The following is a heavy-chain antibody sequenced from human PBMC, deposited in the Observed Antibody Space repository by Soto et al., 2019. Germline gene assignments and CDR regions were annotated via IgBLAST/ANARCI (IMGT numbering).Heavy chain of an antibody. D-gene: IGHD4-17*01. J-gene: IGHJ3*02. CDR2: ISGSGGST. Sequence: GGSLRLSCAASGFTFSSYAMSWVRQAPGKGLEWVSAISGSGGSTYYAESVKGRFTISRDNSKNTLYLQMTSLRAEDAAVYSSAKVVMSYGDYVSHYSFDIWGQGTMVTVSS. CDR3: AKVVMSYGDYVSHYSFDI. V-gene: IGHV3-23*01. CDR1: GFTFSSYA.